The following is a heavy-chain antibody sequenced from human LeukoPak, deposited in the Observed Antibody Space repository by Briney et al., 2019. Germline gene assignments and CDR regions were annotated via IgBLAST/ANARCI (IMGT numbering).Heavy chain of an antibody. CDR2: IYYSGST. J-gene: IGHJ4*02. V-gene: IGHV4-59*01. CDR1: GGSISSYY. D-gene: IGHD3-10*01. CDR3: ATGQFGVFLFDY. Sequence: SETLSLTCTVSGGSISSYYWSWLRQPPGKGLEWIGYIYYSGSTNYNPSLKSRVTISVDTSKNQFSLKLSSVTAADTAVYYCATGQFGVFLFDYWGQGTLVTVSS.